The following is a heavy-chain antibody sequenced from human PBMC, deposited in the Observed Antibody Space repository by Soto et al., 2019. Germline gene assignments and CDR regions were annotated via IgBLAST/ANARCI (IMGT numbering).Heavy chain of an antibody. D-gene: IGHD2-8*01. CDR3: ASSIYCTNGVCYNYWYFDL. CDR1: GGTFSSYA. CDR2: IIPIFGTA. Sequence: QVQLVQSGAEVKKPGSSVKVSCKASGGTFSSYAISWVRQAPGQGLEWMGGIIPIFGTANYAQKFEGRVTITADESTSTAYRELSSLRSEDTAVYYCASSIYCTNGVCYNYWYFDLWGRGTLVTVSS. J-gene: IGHJ2*01. V-gene: IGHV1-69*01.